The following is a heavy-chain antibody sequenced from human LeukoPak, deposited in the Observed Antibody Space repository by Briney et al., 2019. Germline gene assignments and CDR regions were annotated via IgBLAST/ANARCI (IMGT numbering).Heavy chain of an antibody. Sequence: GGSLRLSCAASGFTFSSYNMNWVRQAPGKGLEWVSYISSSSSAIYYADSVKGRFTISRDNAKNSLYLQMNSLRDEDTAVYYCARDVPYSSSGLENDYWGQGTLVTVSS. CDR2: ISSSSSAI. CDR3: ARDVPYSSSGLENDY. J-gene: IGHJ4*02. V-gene: IGHV3-48*02. CDR1: GFTFSSYN. D-gene: IGHD6-13*01.